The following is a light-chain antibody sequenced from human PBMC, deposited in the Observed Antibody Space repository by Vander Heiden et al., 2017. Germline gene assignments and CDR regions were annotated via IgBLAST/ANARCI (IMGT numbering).Light chain of an antibody. CDR1: RSNVGADYN. Sequence: QSGLTPPPSVPGAPGPTATTSCSGSRSNVGADYNVHWYQQLPRTAPKLLIYHDKNRPSGVPQRFSGAKSGTSASLVISGLQAEDEAYYFCQSYDSSLGGQVVFGGGTKLTVL. CDR2: HDK. CDR3: QSYDSSLGGQVV. V-gene: IGLV1-40*01. J-gene: IGLJ2*01.